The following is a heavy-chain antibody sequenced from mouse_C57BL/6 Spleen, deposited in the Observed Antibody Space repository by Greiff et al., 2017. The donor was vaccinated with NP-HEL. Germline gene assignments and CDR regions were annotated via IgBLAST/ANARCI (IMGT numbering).Heavy chain of an antibody. CDR1: GYTFTSYW. V-gene: IGHV1-55*01. CDR3: ARHGTPYWYFDV. J-gene: IGHJ1*03. D-gene: IGHD1-1*01. CDR2: IYPGSGST. Sequence: QVQLKQPGAELVKPGASVKMSCKASGYTFTSYWITWVKQRPGQGLEWIGDIYPGSGSTNYNEKFKSKATLTVDTSSSTAYMQLSSLTSEDSAVYYCARHGTPYWYFDVWGTGTTVTVSS.